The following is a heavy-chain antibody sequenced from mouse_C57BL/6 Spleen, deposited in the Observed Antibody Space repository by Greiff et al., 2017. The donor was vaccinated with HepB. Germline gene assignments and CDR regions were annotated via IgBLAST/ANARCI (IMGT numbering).Heavy chain of an antibody. D-gene: IGHD2-4*01. J-gene: IGHJ4*01. Sequence: EVKLMESGGGLVKPGGSLKLSCAASGFTFSSYAMSWVRQTPEKRLEWVATISDGGSYTYYPDNVKGRFTISRDNAKNNLYLQMSHLKSEDTAMYYCARGGDDYDSPYAMDYWGQGTSVTVSS. V-gene: IGHV5-4*03. CDR1: GFTFSSYA. CDR3: ARGGDDYDSPYAMDY. CDR2: ISDGGSYT.